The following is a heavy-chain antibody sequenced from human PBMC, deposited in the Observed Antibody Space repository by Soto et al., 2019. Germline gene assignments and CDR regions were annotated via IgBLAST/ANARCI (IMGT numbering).Heavy chain of an antibody. D-gene: IGHD4-17*01. CDR3: ARTIVADYGDPASFDI. V-gene: IGHV3-11*05. CDR1: GFTFSDYY. CDR2: VSSSSANT. J-gene: IGHJ3*02. Sequence: QVQLVESGGGLVKPGGSLRLSCVVSGFTFSDYYMSWIRQAPGKGLEWVSYVSSSSANTNYADSVKGRFTISRDNAKNSLYLQMNSLRGEDTALYYCARTIVADYGDPASFDIWGRGTVVSVSS.